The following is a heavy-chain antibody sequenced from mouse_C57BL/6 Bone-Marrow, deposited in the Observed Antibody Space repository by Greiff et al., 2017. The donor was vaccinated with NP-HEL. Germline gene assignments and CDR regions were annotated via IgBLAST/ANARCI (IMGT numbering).Heavy chain of an antibody. Sequence: QVQLQQPGAELVRPGTSVKLSCKASGYTFPSYWMHWVKQRPGQGLEWIGVIDPSDSYTNYNQKFKGKATLTVDTSSSTAYMQLSSLTSEDSAVYDCARYYFWYFDVWGTGTTVTVSS. V-gene: IGHV1-59*01. CDR1: GYTFPSYW. J-gene: IGHJ1*03. CDR2: IDPSDSYT. D-gene: IGHD1-1*01. CDR3: ARYYFWYFDV.